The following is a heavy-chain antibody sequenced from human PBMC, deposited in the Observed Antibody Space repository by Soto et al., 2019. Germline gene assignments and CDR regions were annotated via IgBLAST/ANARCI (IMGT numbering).Heavy chain of an antibody. J-gene: IGHJ4*02. CDR3: AKYIPPPWIQLLYYFDY. CDR2: ISGSGGST. Sequence: EVQLLESGGGLVQPGGSLRLSCTASGFTFSSYAMSWVRQAPGKGLEWVSAISGSGGSTYYADSVKGRFTISRDNSKNTLYLQMNSLRAEDTAVYYCAKYIPPPWIQLLYYFDYWGQGTLVTVSS. V-gene: IGHV3-23*01. CDR1: GFTFSSYA. D-gene: IGHD5-18*01.